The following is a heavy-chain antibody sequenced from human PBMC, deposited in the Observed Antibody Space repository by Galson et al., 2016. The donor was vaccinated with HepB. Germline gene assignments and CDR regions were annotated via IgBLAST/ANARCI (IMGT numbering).Heavy chain of an antibody. D-gene: IGHD6-6*01. CDR2: ISGYIDNT. J-gene: IGHJ4*02. Sequence: SVKVSCKASGYTFTSNGISWVRQAPGQGPEWMGWISGYIDNTHYAPKFQGRVAMTADRSASTAYMELRSLTSEDPAVYYCAREYEYSSTGDYWGQGTLVTVSA. CDR1: GYTFTSNG. V-gene: IGHV1-18*01. CDR3: AREYEYSSTGDY.